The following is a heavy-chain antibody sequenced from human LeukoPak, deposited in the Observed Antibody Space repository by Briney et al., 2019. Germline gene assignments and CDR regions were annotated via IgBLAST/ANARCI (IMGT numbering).Heavy chain of an antibody. CDR3: AREALDRGVITGFYY. Sequence: SETPSLTCTVSGGSISSSSYYWGWIRQPPGKGLEWIGSIYHSGSTYYNPSLKSRVTISVDTSKNQFSLKLSSVTAADTAVYHCAREALDRGVITGFYYWGQGTLVTVSS. CDR2: IYHSGST. J-gene: IGHJ4*02. CDR1: GGSISSSSYY. V-gene: IGHV4-39*07. D-gene: IGHD3-10*01.